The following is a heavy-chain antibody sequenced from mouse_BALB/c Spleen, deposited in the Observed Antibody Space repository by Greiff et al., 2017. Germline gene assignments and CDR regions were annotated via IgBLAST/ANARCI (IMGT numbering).Heavy chain of an antibody. V-gene: IGHV1S135*01. CDR2: IDPFNGGT. J-gene: IGHJ2*01. CDR3: ATEPLWLRRPYFDY. D-gene: IGHD2-2*01. CDR1: GYSFTSYY. Sequence: EVQLHQSGPELMKPGASVKISCKASGYSFTSYYMHWVKQSHGKSLEWIGYIDPFNGGTSYNQKFKGKATLTVDKSSSTAYMHLSSLTSEDSAVYYCATEPLWLRRPYFDYWGQGTTLTVSS.